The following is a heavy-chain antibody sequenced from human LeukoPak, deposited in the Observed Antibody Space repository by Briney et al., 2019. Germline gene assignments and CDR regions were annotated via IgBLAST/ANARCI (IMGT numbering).Heavy chain of an antibody. CDR1: GGSFSGYY. Sequence: SETLSLTCAVYGGSFSGYYWSWIRQPPGKGLEWIGEINHSGSTNYNPSLKSRVTISVDTSKNQFSLKLSSVTAADTAVYYCARVCSSGYYYDWFDPWGQGTLATVSS. CDR3: ARVCSSGYYYDWFDP. D-gene: IGHD3-22*01. V-gene: IGHV4-34*01. CDR2: INHSGST. J-gene: IGHJ5*02.